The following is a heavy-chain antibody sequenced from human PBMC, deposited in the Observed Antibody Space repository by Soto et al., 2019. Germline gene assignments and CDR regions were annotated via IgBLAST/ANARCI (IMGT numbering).Heavy chain of an antibody. CDR1: VGTFSRYT. Sequence: SVKGSRKAAVGTFSRYTISWVRQTPGQGLEWMGRIIPILGIANYAQKFQGRVTITADKSTSTAYMELSSLRSEDTAVYYCARDLVRGGNIYYFDYWGQGTLVTVSS. CDR3: ARDLVRGGNIYYFDY. CDR2: IIPILGIA. D-gene: IGHD3-10*01. V-gene: IGHV1-69*04. J-gene: IGHJ4*02.